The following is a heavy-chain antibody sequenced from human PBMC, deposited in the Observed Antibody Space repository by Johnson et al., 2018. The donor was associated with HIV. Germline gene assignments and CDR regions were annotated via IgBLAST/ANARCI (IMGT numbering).Heavy chain of an antibody. J-gene: IGHJ3*02. CDR2: ISDDGNNK. V-gene: IGHV3-30-3*01. CDR3: ARDRPYSSSGRGAFDI. CDR1: GFTFSKYA. D-gene: IGHD6-13*01. Sequence: QVQLVESGGGVVQPGRSLRLSCAVSGFTFSKYAIHWVRQAPGKGPEWVARISDDGNNKFYADSVKGRFSISRDNSKNSLSLQLKSLRPDDTAVYFCARDRPYSSSGRGAFDIWGQGTMVTVSS.